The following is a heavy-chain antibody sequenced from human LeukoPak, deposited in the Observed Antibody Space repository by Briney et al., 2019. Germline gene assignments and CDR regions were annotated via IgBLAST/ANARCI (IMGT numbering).Heavy chain of an antibody. CDR3: ARDLRMGGPWRQFDY. J-gene: IGHJ4*02. CDR1: GGSISSYY. V-gene: IGHV4-38-2*02. Sequence: SETLSLTCTVSGGSISSYYWSWIRQPPGKGLEWIGSSYHSGGTDYNPSLKSRITISVDTSKNQFSLQLNSLTAADTAVYYCARDLRMGGPWRQFDYWGQGTLVTVSS. D-gene: IGHD3-16*01. CDR2: SYHSGGT.